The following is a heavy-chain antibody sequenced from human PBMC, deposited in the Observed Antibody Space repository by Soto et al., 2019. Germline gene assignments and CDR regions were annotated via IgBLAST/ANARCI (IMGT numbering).Heavy chain of an antibody. CDR3: AKVSRRMTTFGGVIVSPPTAFDI. D-gene: IGHD3-16*02. V-gene: IGHV3-23*01. CDR1: GFTFSSYA. Sequence: EVQLLESGGGLVQPGGSLRLSCAASGFTFSSYAMSWVRQAPGKGLEWVSAISGSGGSTYYADSVKGRFTISRDNSKNTLYLQMNSLRAEDTAVYYCAKVSRRMTTFGGVIVSPPTAFDIWGQGTMVTVSS. J-gene: IGHJ3*02. CDR2: ISGSGGST.